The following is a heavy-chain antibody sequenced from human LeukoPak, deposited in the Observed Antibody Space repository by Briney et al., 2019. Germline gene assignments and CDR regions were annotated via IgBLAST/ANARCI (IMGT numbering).Heavy chain of an antibody. J-gene: IGHJ3*02. D-gene: IGHD3-22*01. CDR3: ARTNYYETSGWAAGLSPFDM. CDR2: IYPGDSDT. V-gene: IGHV5-51*01. Sequence: GASLKISCKGSGYSFTSYWIAWVRPLPGKGLEWMGVIYPGDSDTRYSPSFQGQVTISADKSISTTFLQWSSLKASDTAMYYCARTNYYETSGWAAGLSPFDMWGRGTMVTVSS. CDR1: GYSFTSYW.